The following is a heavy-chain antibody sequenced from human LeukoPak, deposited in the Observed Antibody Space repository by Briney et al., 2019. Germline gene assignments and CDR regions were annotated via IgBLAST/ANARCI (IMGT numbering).Heavy chain of an antibody. D-gene: IGHD6-13*01. Sequence: GGSLRLSCAASGFTFSSYWMSWVRQAPGKGLVWVANIKQVGSEKYYVDSVKGRFTISRDNDKNCLHLQMNSLRAGDTAVNYLASCYSSIANAPIDYWGQGTLVTVSS. J-gene: IGHJ4*02. CDR2: IKQVGSEK. CDR1: GFTFSSYW. V-gene: IGHV3-7*01. CDR3: ASCYSSIANAPIDY.